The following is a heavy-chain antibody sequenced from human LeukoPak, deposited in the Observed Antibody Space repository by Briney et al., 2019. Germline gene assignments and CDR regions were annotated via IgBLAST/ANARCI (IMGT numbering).Heavy chain of an antibody. CDR1: GFTFPTYV. V-gene: IGHV3-30*03. CDR2: ISQTGSIE. J-gene: IGHJ6*03. CDR3: ARDRAVALPTYFYYMDV. D-gene: IGHD2-15*01. Sequence: GGSLRLSCAASGFTFPTYVIHWVRQAPGKGLEWVAVISQTGSIETYADSVRGRFSIARDNSDSTVYLQMNSLKTEDTAVYYCARDRAVALPTYFYYMDVWGKGTTVIVSS.